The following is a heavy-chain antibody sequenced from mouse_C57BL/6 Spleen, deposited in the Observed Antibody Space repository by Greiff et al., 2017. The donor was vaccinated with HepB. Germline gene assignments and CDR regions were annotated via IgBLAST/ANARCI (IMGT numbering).Heavy chain of an antibody. D-gene: IGHD1-1*01. J-gene: IGHJ2*01. Sequence: VQLQQPGAELVKPGASVKLSCKASGYTFTSYWMHWVKQRPGQGLEWIGMIYPNSGSTNYNEKFKSKATLTVDKSSSTACMQPSSLTAEYSAVYYCASYGCYGRLAYWGQGTTLTVSS. CDR2: IYPNSGST. CDR3: ASYGCYGRLAY. CDR1: GYTFTSYW. V-gene: IGHV1-64*01.